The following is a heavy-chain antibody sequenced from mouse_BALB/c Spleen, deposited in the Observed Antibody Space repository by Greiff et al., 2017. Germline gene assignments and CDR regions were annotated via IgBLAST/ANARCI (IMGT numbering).Heavy chain of an antibody. CDR2: IYPGGGYT. Sequence: QVQLQQSGAELVRPGTSVKISCKASGYTFTNYWLGWVKQRPGHGLEWIGDIYPGGGYTNYNEKFKGKATLTADTSSSTAYMQLSSLTSEDSAVYFCARGRYYGSSYYAMDYWGQGTSVTVSS. CDR3: ARGRYYGSSYYAMDY. J-gene: IGHJ4*01. D-gene: IGHD1-1*01. V-gene: IGHV1-63*02. CDR1: GYTFTNYW.